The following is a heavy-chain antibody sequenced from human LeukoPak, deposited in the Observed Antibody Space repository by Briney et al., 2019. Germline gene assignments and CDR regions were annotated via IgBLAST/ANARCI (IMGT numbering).Heavy chain of an antibody. V-gene: IGHV4-59*01. CDR1: GGPISSYY. CDR3: AGTTPNWFDP. Sequence: PSETLSLTCTVSGGPISSYYWSWIRQPPGKGLEWLGYVYYSGSTNYNPSLKSRATISVDTSKNQFSLKLSSVTAADTAVYYCAGTTPNWFDPWGQGTLVTVSS. J-gene: IGHJ5*02. CDR2: VYYSGST. D-gene: IGHD4-17*01.